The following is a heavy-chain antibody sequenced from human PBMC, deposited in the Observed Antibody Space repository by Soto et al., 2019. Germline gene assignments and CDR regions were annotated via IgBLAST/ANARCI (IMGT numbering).Heavy chain of an antibody. J-gene: IGHJ4*02. V-gene: IGHV1-18*01. CDR3: ARGRYGDY. D-gene: IGHD1-1*01. Sequence: QVHLVQSGAEVKKPGASVKVSCKGSGYGFTTYGITWVRQAPGQGLEWMAWISAHNGNTNYAQKLQGRGTGTRDTSTSTAYMELRSLRSDGTAVYYCARGRYGDYWGQGALVTVSS. CDR1: GYGFTTYG. CDR2: ISAHNGNT.